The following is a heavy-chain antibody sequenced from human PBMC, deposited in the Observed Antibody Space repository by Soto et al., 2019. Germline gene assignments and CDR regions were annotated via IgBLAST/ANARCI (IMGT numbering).Heavy chain of an antibody. J-gene: IGHJ4*02. CDR3: AKWRYRNTRFLDY. Sequence: GGSLRLSCAASGFTFSSSWMSWIRQAPGKGLEWVANIKEDASKKTYVDSVKGRFTVSRDNAKNSLYLQMNNLGAEDTAVYYCAKWRYRNTRFLDYWGQGTLVTVSS. CDR2: IKEDASKK. D-gene: IGHD5-12*01. V-gene: IGHV3-7*01. CDR1: GFTFSSSW.